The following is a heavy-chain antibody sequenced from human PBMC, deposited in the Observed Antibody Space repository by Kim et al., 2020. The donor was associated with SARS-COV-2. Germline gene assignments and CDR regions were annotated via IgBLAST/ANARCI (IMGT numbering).Heavy chain of an antibody. J-gene: IGHJ4*02. CDR1: GFTFSSYA. CDR2: ISYDGSNK. Sequence: GGSLRLSCAASGFTFSSYAMHWVRQAPGKGLEWVAVISYDGSNKYYADSAKGRFTISRDNSKNTLYLQMNSRRAEDTAVYYCARDSGYDRYFDYWGQRTLVTVSS. D-gene: IGHD5-12*01. CDR3: ARDSGYDRYFDY. V-gene: IGHV3-30*04.